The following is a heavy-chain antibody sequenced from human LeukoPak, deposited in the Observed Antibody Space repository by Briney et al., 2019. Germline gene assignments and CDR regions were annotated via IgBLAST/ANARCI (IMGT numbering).Heavy chain of an antibody. J-gene: IGHJ6*02. CDR2: ISGSSRST. CDR1: GFTFSSYA. Sequence: GGSLRLSCAASGFTFSSYAMSWVRQAPGKGLEWVSTISGSSRSTYYADSVKGRFAISRDNSKTALDLQMNSRRAEDTAVYFCAKGIYDMDVWGQGTTVTVSS. V-gene: IGHV3-23*01. CDR3: AKGIYDMDV.